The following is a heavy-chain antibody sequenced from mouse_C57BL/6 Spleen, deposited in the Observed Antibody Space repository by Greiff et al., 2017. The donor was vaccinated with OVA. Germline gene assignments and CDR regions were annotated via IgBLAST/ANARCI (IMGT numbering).Heavy chain of an antibody. D-gene: IGHD1-1*01. Sequence: VQLKESGPELVKPGASVKISCKASGYSFTDYNMNWVKQSHGKSLEWIGVINPNYGTTSYNQKFKGKATLTVDQSSSTDYMQLNSLTSEDSAIYYCASDYYGSSGFADWGQGTLVTVSA. V-gene: IGHV1-39*01. CDR1: GYSFTDYN. CDR3: ASDYYGSSGFAD. J-gene: IGHJ3*01. CDR2: INPNYGTT.